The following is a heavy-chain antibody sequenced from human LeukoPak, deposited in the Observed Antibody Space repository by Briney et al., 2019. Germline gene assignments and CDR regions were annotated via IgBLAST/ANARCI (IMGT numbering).Heavy chain of an antibody. Sequence: GGSLRLSCAASGFTFSAFSMNWVRQAPGKGPEWVANIKPDGSAKYYVDSVEGRFTISRDNAKNSLYLQMNSLRAEDTALYYCARHMDVWGQGTTVTVSS. CDR2: IKPDGSAK. J-gene: IGHJ6*02. V-gene: IGHV3-7*02. CDR3: ARHMDV. CDR1: GFTFSAFS.